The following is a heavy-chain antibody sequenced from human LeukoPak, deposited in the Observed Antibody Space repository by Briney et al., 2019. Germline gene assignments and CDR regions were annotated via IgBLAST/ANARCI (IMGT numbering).Heavy chain of an antibody. CDR3: ARARATVTRISSFDI. Sequence: PGTALRLSCAASGFTFSSYAIHWVRQAPGKGLEGVAVISFDGTPDFYADSVKGRFTISRDNSKNTLYLQMNSLRADDTAVYYCARARATVTRISSFDIWGQGTMVTVSS. V-gene: IGHV3-30*04. CDR2: ISFDGTPD. CDR1: GFTFSSYA. J-gene: IGHJ3*02. D-gene: IGHD4-17*01.